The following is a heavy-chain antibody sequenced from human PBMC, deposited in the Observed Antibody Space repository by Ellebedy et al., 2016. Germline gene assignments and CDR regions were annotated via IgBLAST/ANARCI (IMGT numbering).Heavy chain of an antibody. D-gene: IGHD3-3*01. V-gene: IGHV4-59*08. CDR1: GGSISSYY. CDR3: ARGRRITIFGVAHARYYMDV. Sequence: SETLSLXCTVSGGSISSYYLSWIRQPPGKGLKWVGYIYYSGSTNYNPSLKSRVTISVDTSKNQFSLKLSSVTAADTAEYYCARGRRITIFGVAHARYYMDVWGKGTTVTVSS. J-gene: IGHJ6*03. CDR2: IYYSGST.